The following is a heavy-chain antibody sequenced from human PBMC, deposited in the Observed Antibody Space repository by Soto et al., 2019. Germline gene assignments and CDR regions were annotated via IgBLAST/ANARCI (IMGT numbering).Heavy chain of an antibody. J-gene: IGHJ4*02. D-gene: IGHD2-21*02. CDR3: AKGLSGDRHCCPGGDY. V-gene: IGHV3-9*01. CDR2: ISWNSGSI. Sequence: GRSLRLPXAAAGFTCEDYAMHRILQAPGKGLEWVSGISWNSGSIGYADSVKGRFTISRDNAKNSLYLQMNSLRAEDTALYFCAKGLSGDRHCCPGGDYWGQGTLVTVSS. CDR1: GFTCEDYA.